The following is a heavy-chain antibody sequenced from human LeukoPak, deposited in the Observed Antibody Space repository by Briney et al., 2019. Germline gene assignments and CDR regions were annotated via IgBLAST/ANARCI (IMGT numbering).Heavy chain of an antibody. D-gene: IGHD3-10*01. CDR1: GFTFSSYG. CDR3: SLLSALDNWFDP. CDR2: ISYDGSNK. Sequence: PGGSLRLSCAASGFTFSSYGMHWVRQAPGKGLEWVAVISYDGSNKYYADSVKGRFTISRDNSKNTLYLQMNSLRAEDTAVYYCSLLSALDNWFDPWGQGTLVTVSS. V-gene: IGHV3-30*03. J-gene: IGHJ5*02.